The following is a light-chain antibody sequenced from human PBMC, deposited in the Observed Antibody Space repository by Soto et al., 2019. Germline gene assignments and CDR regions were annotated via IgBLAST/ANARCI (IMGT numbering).Light chain of an antibody. CDR3: QTWGTGSHVV. CDR1: SGHSSYA. J-gene: IGLJ2*01. Sequence: QPVLTQSPSASASLGASVKLTCTLSSGHSSYAIAWHQQQPEKGPRYLMKLDSDGSHTKGDAIPDRFSGSSSGAERYLTISILQSEDEADYYCQTWGTGSHVVFGGGTQLTVL. CDR2: LDSDGSH. V-gene: IGLV4-69*01.